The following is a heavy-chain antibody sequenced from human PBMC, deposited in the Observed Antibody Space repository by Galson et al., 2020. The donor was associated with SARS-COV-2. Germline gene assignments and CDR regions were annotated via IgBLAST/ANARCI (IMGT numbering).Heavy chain of an antibody. CDR2: IKSKTDGGTT. J-gene: IGHJ4*02. Sequence: GESLKISCAASGFTFSNAWMSWVRQAPGKGLEWVGRIKSKTDGGTTDYAAPVKGRFTISRDDSKNTLYLQMNSLKTEDTAVYYCTTDRDYDYVWGSYRHPDYWGQGTLVTVSS. V-gene: IGHV3-15*01. CDR1: GFTFSNAW. D-gene: IGHD3-16*02. CDR3: TTDRDYDYVWGSYRHPDY.